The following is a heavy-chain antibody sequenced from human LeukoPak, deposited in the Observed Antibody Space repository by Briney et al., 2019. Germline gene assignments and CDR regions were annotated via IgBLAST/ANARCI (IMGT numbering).Heavy chain of an antibody. CDR2: INSDGGTT. J-gene: IGHJ4*02. Sequence: PGGSLRLSCAASGFTVSYNYMSWVRQAPGKGLVWVSGINSDGGTTTYADSVKGRFTISRDNAKNTLYLQMNNLRAEDTAIYYCATDSYVSGSYYRLFYWGQGTLVTVSS. CDR1: GFTVSYNY. CDR3: ATDSYVSGSYYRLFY. V-gene: IGHV3-74*01. D-gene: IGHD3-10*01.